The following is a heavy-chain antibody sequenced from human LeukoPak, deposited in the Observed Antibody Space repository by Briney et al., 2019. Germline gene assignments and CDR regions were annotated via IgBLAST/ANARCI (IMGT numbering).Heavy chain of an antibody. D-gene: IGHD4-23*01. V-gene: IGHV3-74*01. CDR1: GFTFSSYW. CDR2: IKSDGSSA. CDR3: ARDLRTPSDTNIAIDY. J-gene: IGHJ4*02. Sequence: GGSLRLSCAASGFTFSSYWMHWVRQPPGKGLVWVSRIKSDGSSASYADSVKGRFTISRDNAKDMLYLQMNSLRAEDTAVYYCARDLRTPSDTNIAIDYWGQGTLVTVSS.